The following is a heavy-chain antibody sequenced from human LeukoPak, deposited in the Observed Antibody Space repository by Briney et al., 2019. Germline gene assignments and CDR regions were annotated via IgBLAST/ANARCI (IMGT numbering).Heavy chain of an antibody. CDR3: ARRYCTGGTCYSDRGAFDI. Sequence: PSETLSLTCTVSGYSISSGYYWGWIRQPPGQGLEWIGIIYYSGSTDYNSSLKSRVTISVDTSKNQFSLRLSSVTAADTAVYYCARRYCTGGTCYSDRGAFDIWGQGTMVTVSS. CDR2: IYYSGST. J-gene: IGHJ3*02. V-gene: IGHV4-38-2*02. CDR1: GYSISSGYY. D-gene: IGHD2-15*01.